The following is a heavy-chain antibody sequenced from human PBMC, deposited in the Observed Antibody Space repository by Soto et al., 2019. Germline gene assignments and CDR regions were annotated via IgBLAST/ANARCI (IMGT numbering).Heavy chain of an antibody. CDR1: GDSIISRGYS. CDR2: ISHSGTT. CDR3: ARAPHRIVVVTAIPSYFDY. Sequence: SETLSLTCAVSGDSIISRGYSWSRIRQPPGKGLEWIGYISHSGTTYHNPSLKSRLTISMDRSTNQFPLKLKSVSAADTAVYYCARAPHRIVVVTAIPSYFDYWGQGVLVTVSS. J-gene: IGHJ4*02. V-gene: IGHV4-30-2*01. D-gene: IGHD2-21*02.